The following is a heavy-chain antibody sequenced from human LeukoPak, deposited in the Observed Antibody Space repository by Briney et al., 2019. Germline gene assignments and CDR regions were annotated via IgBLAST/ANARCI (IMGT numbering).Heavy chain of an antibody. D-gene: IGHD3-16*02. J-gene: IGHJ6*02. CDR1: GYTFTSYG. CDR2: ISAYNGNT. V-gene: IGHV1-18*01. Sequence: ASVNVSCKASGYTFTSYGISWVRQAPGQGLEWMGWISAYNGNTNYAQKLQGRVTMTTDTSTSTAYMELRSLRSDDTAVYYCARDGLYDYVWGSYRPEDYYYGMDVWGQGTTVTVSS. CDR3: ARDGLYDYVWGSYRPEDYYYGMDV.